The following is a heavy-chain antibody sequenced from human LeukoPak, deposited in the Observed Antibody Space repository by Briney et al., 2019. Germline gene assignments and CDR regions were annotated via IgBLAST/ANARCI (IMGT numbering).Heavy chain of an antibody. D-gene: IGHD5-18*01. CDR3: ARGFTTAMVTPYYFDY. J-gene: IGHJ4*02. CDR1: GGSISSSNW. Sequence: KPSETLSLTCAVSGGSISSSNWWSWVRQPPGKGLEWSGEIYHSGSTNYNPSLKSRVTISVDTSKNQFSLKLSSVTAADTAVYYCARGFTTAMVTPYYFDYWGQGTLVTVSS. V-gene: IGHV4-4*02. CDR2: IYHSGST.